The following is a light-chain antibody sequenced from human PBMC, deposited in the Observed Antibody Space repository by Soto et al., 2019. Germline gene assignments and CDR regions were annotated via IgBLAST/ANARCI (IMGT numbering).Light chain of an antibody. CDR2: DVN. Sequence: QPALTQPASVSGSPGQSITLSCTGTSSDIGGYDYVSWYQRHPGKAPKLIIYDVNNRPSGVSNRFSGSKSGNTASLTISGLQAEDEAGYYCTSYASGSSHVVFGGGTKLTVL. J-gene: IGLJ2*01. V-gene: IGLV2-14*01. CDR3: TSYASGSSHVV. CDR1: SSDIGGYDY.